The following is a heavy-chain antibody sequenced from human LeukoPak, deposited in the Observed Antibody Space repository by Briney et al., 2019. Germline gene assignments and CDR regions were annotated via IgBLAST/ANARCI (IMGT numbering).Heavy chain of an antibody. V-gene: IGHV1-18*01. D-gene: IGHD2-21*02. CDR3: ARGVAGAYCGGDCYFNY. J-gene: IGHJ4*02. Sequence: GASVKVSCKASGYTFTSYGISWVRQAPGQGLEWMGWISAYNGNTNYAQKLQGRVTMTTDTSTSTAYMELRSLRSDDTAVYYCARGVAGAYCGGDCYFNYWGQGTLVTVSS. CDR2: ISAYNGNT. CDR1: GYTFTSYG.